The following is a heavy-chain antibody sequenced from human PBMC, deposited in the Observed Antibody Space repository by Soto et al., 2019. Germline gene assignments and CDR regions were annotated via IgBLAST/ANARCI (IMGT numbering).Heavy chain of an antibody. CDR3: AVEESSVPGAKNAYSSGWYEADRDYYFDY. CDR1: GYSFTSYW. CDR2: IDPSDSYT. V-gene: IGHV5-10-1*03. D-gene: IGHD6-19*01. J-gene: IGHJ4*02. Sequence: EVQLVQSGAEVKKPGESLGISCKGSGYSFTSYWISWVRQMPGKGLEWMGRIDPSDSYTNYSPSFQGHVTISADKSISTAYLQWSSLKASDTAMYYCAVEESSVPGAKNAYSSGWYEADRDYYFDYWGQGTLVTVSS.